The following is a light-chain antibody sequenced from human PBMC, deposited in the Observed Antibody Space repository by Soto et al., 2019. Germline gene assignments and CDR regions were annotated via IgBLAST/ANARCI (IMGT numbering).Light chain of an antibody. Sequence: QLVLTQPPSASGTPGQRVTISCSGSTSNIGSNHVYWYQQFPGMAPKLLMYRSDQRPTGVPDRFSGSKSGTSASLAISGLRSDDEADYYCSARDDSLSGVVFGGGTQLTVL. CDR1: TSNIGSNH. J-gene: IGLJ2*01. V-gene: IGLV1-47*01. CDR3: SARDDSLSGVV. CDR2: RSD.